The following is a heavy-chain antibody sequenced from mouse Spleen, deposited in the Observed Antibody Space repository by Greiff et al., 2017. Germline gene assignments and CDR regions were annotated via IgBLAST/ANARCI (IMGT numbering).Heavy chain of an antibody. J-gene: IGHJ2*01. D-gene: IGHD3-3*01. CDR1: GFTFSSHG. CDR2: ISSGGSYT. V-gene: IGHV5-6*01. CDR3: ARRGTRGYFDY. Sequence: EVQVVESGGDLVKPGGSLKLSCAASGFTFSSHGMSWVRQTPDKRLEWVATISSGGSYTYYPDSVKGRFTISRDNAKNTLYLQMSSLKSEDTAMYYCARRGTRGYFDYWGQGTTLTVSS.